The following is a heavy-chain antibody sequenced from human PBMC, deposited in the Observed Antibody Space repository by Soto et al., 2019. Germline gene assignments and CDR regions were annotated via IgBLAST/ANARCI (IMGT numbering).Heavy chain of an antibody. CDR1: GGSLSGYY. J-gene: IGHJ6*03. Sequence: PSETLSLTCAVYGGSLSGYYWTWIRQPPGKGLEWIGEINHSGGTNYDPSLKSRVTMSVDTSKNQFSLKLSSVTAADTAVYYCARGQRDIVVVPAAMQYNYYYYMDVWGKGTTVTVSS. V-gene: IGHV4-34*01. CDR3: ARGQRDIVVVPAAMQYNYYYYMDV. CDR2: INHSGGT. D-gene: IGHD2-2*01.